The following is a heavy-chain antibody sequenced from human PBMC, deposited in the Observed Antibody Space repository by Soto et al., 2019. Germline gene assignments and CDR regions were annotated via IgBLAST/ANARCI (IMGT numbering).Heavy chain of an antibody. D-gene: IGHD2-15*01. CDR3: AKIWW. CDR2: IKQDGSAN. V-gene: IGHV3-7*03. CDR1: GVSLRSSV. J-gene: IGHJ4*02. Sequence: LGLSCSSSGVSLRSSVVSGLRKDPRKGLEWVDNIKQDGSANNYLDSVKGRFTISRDNAEKSVYLEMSSLTDEDRPVHYCAKIWWWGEGPLVTVSS.